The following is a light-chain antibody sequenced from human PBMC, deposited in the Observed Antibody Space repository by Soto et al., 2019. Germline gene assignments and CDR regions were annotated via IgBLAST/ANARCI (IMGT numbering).Light chain of an antibody. V-gene: IGKV3-20*01. J-gene: IGKJ5*01. CDR2: GAS. CDR3: QQYGSSLIT. Sequence: DIVLTQSPGTLSLSPGERATLSCRASQSVSSSYLVWYQQKPGQSPRLLIYGASSRATGIPDRFSGSGSGTDFTLTISRLEPEDFAVYYCQQYGSSLITFGPGTRLEIK. CDR1: QSVSSSY.